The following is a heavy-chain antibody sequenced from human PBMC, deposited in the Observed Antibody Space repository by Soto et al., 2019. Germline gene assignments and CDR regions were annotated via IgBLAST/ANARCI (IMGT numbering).Heavy chain of an antibody. J-gene: IGHJ6*03. Sequence: ASVKVSCKASGYTFTSYDINWVRQATGQGLEWMGWMNPNSGNTGYAQKFQGRVTMTRNTSISTAYMELSSLRSEDTAVYYCARRGSSSWYGDYYYYYYMDVWGKGTTVTVS. CDR1: GYTFTSYD. D-gene: IGHD6-13*01. CDR3: ARRGSSSWYGDYYYYYYMDV. CDR2: MNPNSGNT. V-gene: IGHV1-8*01.